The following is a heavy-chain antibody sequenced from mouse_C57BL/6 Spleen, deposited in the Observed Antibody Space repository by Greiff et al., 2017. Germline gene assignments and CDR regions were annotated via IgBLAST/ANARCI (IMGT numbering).Heavy chain of an antibody. CDR1: GYSFTGYY. Sequence: EVQLQQSGPELVKPGASVKISCKASGYSFTGYYMNWVKQSPEKSLEWIGEINPSTGGTTYNQKFKAKATLTVDKSSSTAYMQLKSLTSEDSAVYYCARGGLRQIYYAMDYWGQGTSVTVSS. V-gene: IGHV1-42*01. CDR3: ARGGLRQIYYAMDY. J-gene: IGHJ4*01. CDR2: INPSTGGT. D-gene: IGHD2-4*01.